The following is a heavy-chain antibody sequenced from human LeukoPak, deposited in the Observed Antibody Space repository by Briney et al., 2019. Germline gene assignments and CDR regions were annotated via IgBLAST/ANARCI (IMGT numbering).Heavy chain of an antibody. V-gene: IGHV3-30*02. CDR2: IRYDGTIK. D-gene: IGHD3-3*01. CDR1: GFTFSSYG. CDR3: AKVSPINPSGYLDY. J-gene: IGHJ4*02. Sequence: GGCLRLSCAASGFTFSSYGMHWVRQAPGKGLDWVAFIRYDGTIKDYADSVKGRFTISRDNSKNTLYLQMNSLRAEDTAVYYCAKVSPINPSGYLDYWGQGTLVTVSS.